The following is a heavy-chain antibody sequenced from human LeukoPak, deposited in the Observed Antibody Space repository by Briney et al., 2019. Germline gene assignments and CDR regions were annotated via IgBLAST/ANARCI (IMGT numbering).Heavy chain of an antibody. CDR1: GFTLSSYG. Sequence: GGSLRLSCAASGFTLSSYGMHCARHAPGKGREWVAVIWYDGSNNNYADSVKGRFTISRDNSKNTLYLQMNSLRAEDTAVYYCARGNYGSGSYYRSGAFDIWGQGTMVTVSS. V-gene: IGHV3-33*01. CDR2: IWYDGSNN. D-gene: IGHD3-10*01. J-gene: IGHJ3*02. CDR3: ARGNYGSGSYYRSGAFDI.